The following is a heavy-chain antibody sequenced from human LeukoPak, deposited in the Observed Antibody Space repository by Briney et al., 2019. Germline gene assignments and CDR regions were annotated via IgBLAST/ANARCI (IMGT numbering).Heavy chain of an antibody. Sequence: GGSLRLSCAASGFTFSDYYMSWLRQAPGKRLEWVSYISSGRTTIYYADSVKGRFTISRDNVKNFLYLQMNSLRVEDTAVYYCARVGATAYFDYWGQGTLVTVSS. CDR3: ARVGATAYFDY. CDR2: ISSGRTTI. CDR1: GFTFSDYY. J-gene: IGHJ4*02. D-gene: IGHD1-26*01. V-gene: IGHV3-11*01.